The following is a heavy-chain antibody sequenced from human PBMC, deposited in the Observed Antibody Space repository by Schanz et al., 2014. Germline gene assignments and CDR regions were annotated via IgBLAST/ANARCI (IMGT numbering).Heavy chain of an antibody. CDR2: IGTSGGT. Sequence: EVQLLESGGGLVQPGGSLKLSCAASGLIFSNYVMSWVRQAPGKGLEWVSTIGTSGGTNYAESVKGRFTISRDNSKNTRYREMNSPGSEGAAVVLGAKNERNDDWGQGTLVTVSS. V-gene: IGHV3-23*01. J-gene: IGHJ4*02. CDR1: GLIFSNYV. CDR3: AKNERNDD. D-gene: IGHD1-1*01.